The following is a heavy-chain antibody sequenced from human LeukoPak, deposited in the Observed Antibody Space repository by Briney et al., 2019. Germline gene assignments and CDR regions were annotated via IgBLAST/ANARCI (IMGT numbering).Heavy chain of an antibody. CDR3: ARVKDYDSWSGPPLRDAFDI. CDR1: GYTFTGYY. V-gene: IGHV1-2*02. Sequence: VASVKVSCKASGYTFTGYYMHWVRQAPGQGLEWMGWINPNSGGTNYAQKFQGRVTMTRDTSISTAYMGLSRLRSDDTAVYYCARVKDYDSWSGPPLRDAFDIWGQGTMVTVSS. D-gene: IGHD3-3*01. J-gene: IGHJ3*02. CDR2: INPNSGGT.